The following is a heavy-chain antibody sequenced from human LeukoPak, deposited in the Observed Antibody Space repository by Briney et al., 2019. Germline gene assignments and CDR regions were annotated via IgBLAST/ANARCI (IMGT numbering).Heavy chain of an antibody. J-gene: IGHJ3*02. CDR1: GFTFSSYS. CDR3: ARVVGYQLLPHDAFDI. D-gene: IGHD2-2*01. V-gene: IGHV3-21*01. Sequence: GGSLRLSCAASGFTFSSYSMNWVRQAPGKGLEWVSSISSSSSYIYYADSVKGRFTISRDNAKNSLYLQMNSLRAEDTAVYYRARVVGYQLLPHDAFDIWGQGTMVTVSS. CDR2: ISSSSSYI.